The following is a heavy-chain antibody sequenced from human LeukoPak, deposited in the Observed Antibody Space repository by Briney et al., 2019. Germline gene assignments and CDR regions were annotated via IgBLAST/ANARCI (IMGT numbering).Heavy chain of an antibody. CDR3: ARAVGGDGSGSL. J-gene: IGHJ4*02. CDR2: IYYGVTS. CDR1: GGSISTYY. V-gene: IGHV4-59*01. Sequence: SETLSLTCTVSGGSISTYYWSWIRQPPGKGLEWIGYIYYGVTSDYNPSLKSRVTMSVDMSTRQISLKLSSVTAADTAVYYCARAVGGDGSGSLWGPGTLVTVSS. D-gene: IGHD3-10*01.